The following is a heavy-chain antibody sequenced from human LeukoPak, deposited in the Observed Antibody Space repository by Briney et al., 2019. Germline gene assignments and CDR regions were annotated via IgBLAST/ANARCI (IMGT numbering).Heavy chain of an antibody. Sequence: GGSLGLSCAASGFTFSSYAMSWVRQAPGKGLEWVSAISGSGGSTYYADSVKGRFTISRDNSKNTLYLQMNRLRAEDTPVYYCAKRIRGVISPFDYWGQGTLVAVSS. J-gene: IGHJ4*02. CDR1: GFTFSSYA. CDR3: AKRIRGVISPFDY. D-gene: IGHD3-10*01. V-gene: IGHV3-23*01. CDR2: ISGSGGST.